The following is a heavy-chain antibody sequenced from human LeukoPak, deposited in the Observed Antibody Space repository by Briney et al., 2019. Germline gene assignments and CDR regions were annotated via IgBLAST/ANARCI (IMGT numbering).Heavy chain of an antibody. J-gene: IGHJ5*02. CDR3: ARAYCSSTGCYIATSTTTPRGFWFDP. CDR2: INPNSGGT. CDR1: GYTFTGYY. D-gene: IGHD2-2*02. V-gene: IGHV1-2*02. Sequence: ASVKVSCKASGYTFTGYYMHWVRQAPGQGLEWMGWINPNSGGTNYAQKFQGRVTMTRDTSISTAYMELRRLRSDDTAVYYCARAYCSSTGCYIATSTTTPRGFWFDPWGQGTLVTVSS.